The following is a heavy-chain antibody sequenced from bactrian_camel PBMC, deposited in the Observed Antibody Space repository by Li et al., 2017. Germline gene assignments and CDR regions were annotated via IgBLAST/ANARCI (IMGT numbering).Heavy chain of an antibody. CDR2: IYRDTSTGIPAT. CDR1: GFRFNHTA. J-gene: IGHJ4*01. CDR3: AAEARNCGIYSLWRY. D-gene: IGHD2*01. Sequence: DVQQVESGGGSVQAGGSLRLSCATSGFRFNHTAMSWARQAPGKEREGVAAIYRDTSTGIPATYYADSVKGRFTISKDNAKTTVYLQMNSLKPEDTATYYCAAEARNCGIYSLWRYRGQGTQVTVS. V-gene: IGHV3S40*01.